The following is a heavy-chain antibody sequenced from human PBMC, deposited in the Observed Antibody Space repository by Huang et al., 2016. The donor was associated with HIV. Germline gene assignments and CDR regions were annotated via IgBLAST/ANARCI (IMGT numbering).Heavy chain of an antibody. CDR2: IIPTLATP. Sequence: QVQLLQSGAEVKKPGSSVKVSCKSSGGPFNNYAINWVRQAPGQGLEGMGGIIPTLATPTSAQRFQGSVTITADASTNTAYMELSSLRFEDTAVYYCARAQGPTLSPTYFDYWGQGTLVTVSS. D-gene: IGHD1-1*01. J-gene: IGHJ4*02. CDR1: GGPFNNYA. CDR3: ARAQGPTLSPTYFDY. V-gene: IGHV1-69*13.